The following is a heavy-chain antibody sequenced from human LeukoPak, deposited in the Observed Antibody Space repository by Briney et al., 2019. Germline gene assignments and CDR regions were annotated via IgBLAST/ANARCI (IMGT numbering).Heavy chain of an antibody. Sequence: SETLSLTCAVYGGSFSGYYLSWIRQPPGKGLEWIGEINHSGSTNYNPSLKSRVTISVDTSKNQFPLKLSSVTAADTAVYYYARGLLVVVPAAIIHWFDPWGQGTLVTVSS. J-gene: IGHJ5*02. D-gene: IGHD2-2*02. CDR3: ARGLLVVVPAAIIHWFDP. CDR1: GGSFSGYY. CDR2: INHSGST. V-gene: IGHV4-34*01.